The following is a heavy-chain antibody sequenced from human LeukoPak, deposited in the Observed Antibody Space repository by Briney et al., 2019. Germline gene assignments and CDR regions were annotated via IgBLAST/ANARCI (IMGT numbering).Heavy chain of an antibody. J-gene: IGHJ3*02. CDR2: ISSSGSTI. Sequence: GGSLRLSCAASGFTFSSYSMNWVRQAPGKGLEWVSYISSSGSTIYYADSVKGRVTISRDNAKNSLYLQMNSLRAEDTAVYYCARGLGPYDAFDIWGQGTMVTVSS. D-gene: IGHD3-16*01. V-gene: IGHV3-48*04. CDR1: GFTFSSYS. CDR3: ARGLGPYDAFDI.